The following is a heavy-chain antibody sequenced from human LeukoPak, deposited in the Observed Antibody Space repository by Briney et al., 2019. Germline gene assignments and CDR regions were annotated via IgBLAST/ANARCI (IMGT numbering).Heavy chain of an antibody. CDR3: AKDPAAAFGIDP. J-gene: IGHJ5*02. CDR1: GFTFSSYG. V-gene: IGHV3-23*01. Sequence: GGSLRLSCAASGFTFSSYGMSWVRQAPGKGLEWVSAISGSGGSTYYADSVKGRFTISRDNSKNTLSLQMTGLRLEDTAVYYCAKDPAAAFGIDPWGQGALVIVSS. D-gene: IGHD6-13*01. CDR2: ISGSGGST.